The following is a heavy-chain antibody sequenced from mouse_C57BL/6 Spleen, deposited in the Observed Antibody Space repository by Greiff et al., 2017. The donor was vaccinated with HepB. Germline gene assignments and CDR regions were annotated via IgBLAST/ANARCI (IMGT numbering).Heavy chain of an antibody. CDR2: ISSGSSTI. V-gene: IGHV5-17*01. J-gene: IGHJ4*01. CDR1: GFTFSDYG. CDR3: ARETWGYYAMDY. Sequence: EVKLVESGGGLVKPGGSLKLSCAASGFTFSDYGMHWVRQAPEKGLEWVAYISSGSSTIYYADTVKGRFTISRDNAKNTLFLQMTSLRSEDTAMYYCARETWGYYAMDYWGQGTSVTVSS.